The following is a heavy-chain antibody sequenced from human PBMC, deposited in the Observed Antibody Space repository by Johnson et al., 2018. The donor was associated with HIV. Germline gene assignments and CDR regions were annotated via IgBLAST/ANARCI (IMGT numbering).Heavy chain of an antibody. Sequence: VQLVESGGGVVRPGGSLRLSCAASGFTFDDYGMSWVRQAPGKGLEWVGFIRSKAYGGTPEYAASVKGRFTISGDESRNIAYLQMDSLKTEDTAVYYCSSRPHGSGRPLDIWGQGTLVTVSS. J-gene: IGHJ3*02. D-gene: IGHD3-10*01. V-gene: IGHV3-49*04. CDR2: IRSKAYGGTP. CDR3: SSRPHGSGRPLDI. CDR1: GFTFDDYG.